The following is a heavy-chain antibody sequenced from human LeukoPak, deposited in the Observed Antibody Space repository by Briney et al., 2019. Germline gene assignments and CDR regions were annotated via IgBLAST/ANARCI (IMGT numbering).Heavy chain of an antibody. V-gene: IGHV3-7*01. J-gene: IGHJ4*02. Sequence: PGGSLRLSCAASGFTFSSYWMSLVRQAPGKGLEWVANIKQDGSEKYYVDSVKGRFTISRDNAKNSLYLQMNSLRAEDTAVYYCASLSSSWYFLYWGQGTLVTVSS. CDR2: IKQDGSEK. D-gene: IGHD6-13*01. CDR1: GFTFSSYW. CDR3: ASLSSSWYFLY.